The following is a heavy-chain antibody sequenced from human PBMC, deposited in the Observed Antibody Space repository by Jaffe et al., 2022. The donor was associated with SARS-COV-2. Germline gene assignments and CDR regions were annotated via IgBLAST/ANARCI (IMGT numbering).Heavy chain of an antibody. CDR1: GYTFSTYG. V-gene: IGHV3-30*03. CDR3: ARDSRKWALDY. CDR2: ISDDGRKK. Sequence: QVQLVESGGGVVQPGRSLRLSCAASGYTFSTYGMHWVRQPPGKGLEWVALISDDGRKKYYADSVKGRFTISRDDSKNTVYLQMNSLRAEDRAVYYCARDSRKWALDYWGQGTLVTVSS. J-gene: IGHJ4*02. D-gene: IGHD2-8*01.